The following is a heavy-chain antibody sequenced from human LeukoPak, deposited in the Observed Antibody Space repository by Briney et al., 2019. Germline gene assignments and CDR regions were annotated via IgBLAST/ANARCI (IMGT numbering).Heavy chain of an antibody. CDR1: GFTFSNYA. J-gene: IGHJ6*03. CDR3: ARARFGGHSYYYMDV. CDR2: INHSGST. Sequence: GSLRLSCAASGFTFSNYAMSWIRQPPGKGLEWIGEINHSGSTNYNPSLKSRVTISVDTSKNQFSLNLTSVTAADTAVFYCARARFGGHSYYYMDVWDKGATVTVSS. D-gene: IGHD3-3*01. V-gene: IGHV4-34*01.